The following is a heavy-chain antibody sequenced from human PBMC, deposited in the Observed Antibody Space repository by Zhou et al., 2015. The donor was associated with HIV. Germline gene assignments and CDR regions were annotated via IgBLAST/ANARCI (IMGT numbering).Heavy chain of an antibody. Sequence: VQLVQSGAEVKKPGSSVKVSCKASGGTFNNYGFSWVRQAPGQGLEWMGGIIPMFGTANYAQKFQGRVTITADKSTSTAYLELSSLRYEDTAVYYCAREGWGSWYFDLWGRGTLVTVSS. J-gene: IGHJ2*01. V-gene: IGHV1-69*06. CDR3: AREGWGSWYFDL. D-gene: IGHD7-27*01. CDR2: IIPMFGTA. CDR1: GGTFNNYG.